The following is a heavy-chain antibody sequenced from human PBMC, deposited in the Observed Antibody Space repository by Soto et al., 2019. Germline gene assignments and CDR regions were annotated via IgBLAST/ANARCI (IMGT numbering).Heavy chain of an antibody. CDR3: ARAPSYCISTSCYGYYYGMDV. CDR1: GGSVSSGSYY. D-gene: IGHD2-2*01. V-gene: IGHV4-61*01. CDR2: IYYSGST. Sequence: LSLTCTVSGGSVSSGSYYWSWIRQPPGKGLEWIGYIYYSGSTNYNPSLKSRVTISVDTSKNQFSLKLSSVTAADTAVYYCARAPSYCISTSCYGYYYGMDVWGQGTTVTVSS. J-gene: IGHJ6*02.